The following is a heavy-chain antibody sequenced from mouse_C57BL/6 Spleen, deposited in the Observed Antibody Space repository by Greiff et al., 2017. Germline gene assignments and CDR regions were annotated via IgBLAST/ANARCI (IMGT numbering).Heavy chain of an antibody. V-gene: IGHV1-52*01. Sequence: QVQLQQPGAELVRPGSSVKLSCKASGYTFTSYWMHWVKQRPIQGLEWIGNIDPSDSETHYNQKFKDKATLTVDKSSSTAYMQLSSLTSEDSAVYNCARFLDSSGYFYAMGYWGQRTSVTVSS. D-gene: IGHD3-2*02. CDR2: IDPSDSET. CDR1: GYTFTSYW. J-gene: IGHJ4*01. CDR3: ARFLDSSGYFYAMGY.